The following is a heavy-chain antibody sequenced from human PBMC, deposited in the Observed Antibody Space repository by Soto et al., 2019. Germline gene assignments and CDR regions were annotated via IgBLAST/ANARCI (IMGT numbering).Heavy chain of an antibody. J-gene: IGHJ4*02. CDR3: ASPRARYCTNGVCQGYDF. D-gene: IGHD2-8*01. CDR2: IIPILGIA. V-gene: IGHV1-69*10. CDR1: GGTFSSYA. Sequence: ASVKVSCKASGGTFSSYAISWVRQAPGQGLEWMGGIIPILGIANYAQKFQGSVTITADKSTSTAYMELSSLRSEDTAVYYCASPRARYCTNGVCQGYDFWGQGTLVTVSS.